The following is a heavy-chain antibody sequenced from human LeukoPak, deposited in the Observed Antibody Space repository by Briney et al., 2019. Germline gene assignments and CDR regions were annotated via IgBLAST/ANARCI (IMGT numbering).Heavy chain of an antibody. J-gene: IGHJ4*02. Sequence: ASVKVSCKASGYTFTSYYMHWVRQAPGQGLEWMGIINPSGGSTSYAQKFQGRVTMTRDTSISAAYMELTSLTSDDAAVYYCARGRHFDSGGYYAAFYFDLWGQGTLVTVSS. D-gene: IGHD3-22*01. CDR2: INPSGGST. CDR3: ARGRHFDSGGYYAAFYFDL. V-gene: IGHV1-46*01. CDR1: GYTFTSYY.